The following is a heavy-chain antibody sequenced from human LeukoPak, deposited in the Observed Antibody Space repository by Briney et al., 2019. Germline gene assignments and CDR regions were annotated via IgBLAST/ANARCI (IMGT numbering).Heavy chain of an antibody. J-gene: IGHJ4*02. D-gene: IGHD6-13*01. CDR3: ARESGYNSYSSSWYDDY. CDR1: GFTFSSYS. Sequence: GGSLRLSCAASGFTFSSYSMNWVRQAPGKGLEWVSSISSSSSYIYYADSVKGRFTISRDNAKNSLYLQMNSLRAEDTAVYYCARESGYNSYSSSWYDDYWGQGTLVTVSS. CDR2: ISSSSSYI. V-gene: IGHV3-21*01.